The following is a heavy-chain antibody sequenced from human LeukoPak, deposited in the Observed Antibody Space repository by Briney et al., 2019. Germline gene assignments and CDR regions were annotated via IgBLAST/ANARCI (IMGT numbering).Heavy chain of an antibody. CDR2: IKQDGSEK. D-gene: IGHD3-10*01. J-gene: IGHJ4*02. V-gene: IGHV3-7*03. Sequence: GGSLRLSCAASGFTFSSYWMSWVRQAPGKGLEWVANIKQDGSEKYYVDSVKGRFTISRDNAKNSLYLQMNSLRAEDTAVYYCARHSYYYGSESYVKYWGQGTLVTVSS. CDR3: ARHSYYYGSESYVKY. CDR1: GFTFSSYW.